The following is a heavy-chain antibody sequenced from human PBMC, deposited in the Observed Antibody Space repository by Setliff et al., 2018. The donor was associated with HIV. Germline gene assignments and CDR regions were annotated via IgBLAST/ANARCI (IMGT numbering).Heavy chain of an antibody. CDR1: GDSISSSSYY. D-gene: IGHD6-19*01. J-gene: IGHJ3*02. CDR2: VYYSGST. V-gene: IGHV4-39*07. CDR3: ARSGDGPFRQWPGLAFFDI. Sequence: PSETLSLTCTVSGDSISSSSYYWGWIRQPPGKGLEWIGSVYYSGSTYYNPSLTSRVTISVDTSKNQFSLRLTSVTAADTAVYYCARSGDGPFRQWPGLAFFDIWGQGTMVTVSS.